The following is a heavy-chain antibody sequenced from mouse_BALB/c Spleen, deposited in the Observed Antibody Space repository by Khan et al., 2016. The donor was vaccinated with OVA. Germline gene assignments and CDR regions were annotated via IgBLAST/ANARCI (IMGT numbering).Heavy chain of an antibody. CDR2: ISTYYGDA. CDR3: GRGGGGDKFVY. V-gene: IGHV1S137*01. CDR1: GYTFTDFT. J-gene: IGHJ3*01. Sequence: QVRLQQSGAELVRPGVSVKISCKGSGYTFTDFTMHWVKQSHAMSQEWIGVISTYYGDADYSQKFKGKATMTVDKSSNTAYMDLARLTSEDSAIYFGGRGGGGDKFVYWGQGTLVTVSA. D-gene: IGHD3-3*01.